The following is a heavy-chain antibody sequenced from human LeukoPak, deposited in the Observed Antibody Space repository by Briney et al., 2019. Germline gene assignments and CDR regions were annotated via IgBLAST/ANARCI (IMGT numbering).Heavy chain of an antibody. CDR3: ARCSDSPSGCDAFDI. CDR2: ISYDGSNK. J-gene: IGHJ3*02. D-gene: IGHD6-25*01. V-gene: IGHV3-30-3*01. Sequence: PGGSLRLSCAASGFTFSIYAMHWVRQAPGKGLEWVAVISYDGSNKYYADSVKGRFTISRDNSKNTLYLQMNSLRAEDTAVYYCARCSDSPSGCDAFDIWGQGTMVTVSS. CDR1: GFTFSIYA.